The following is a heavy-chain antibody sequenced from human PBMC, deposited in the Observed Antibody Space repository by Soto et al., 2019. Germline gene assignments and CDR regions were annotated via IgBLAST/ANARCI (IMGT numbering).Heavy chain of an antibody. Sequence: VQLVQSGAEVKKPGASEKVSCKASGDTFTSYGISWVRQAPGQGLEWMGWISAYNGNTKYAQKFQGRVTMTTDTSTSTAYMELRSLRSDDTAVYYCARDLGGSYYAPVDYWGQGTLVIVSS. CDR3: ARDLGGSYYAPVDY. CDR2: ISAYNGNT. V-gene: IGHV1-18*01. CDR1: GDTFTSYG. D-gene: IGHD1-26*01. J-gene: IGHJ4*02.